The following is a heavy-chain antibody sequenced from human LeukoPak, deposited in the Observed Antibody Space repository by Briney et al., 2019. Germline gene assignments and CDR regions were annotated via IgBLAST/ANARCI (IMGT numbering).Heavy chain of an antibody. V-gene: IGHV4-4*07. Sequence: SETLSLTCTVCGGPIYGFYWSWIRQTAGKGLEWIGRLYPGVSTDYNPSLKSRVTMSVDTSKKQFALKLSAVTAADTAVYYCASMKFYDSTGYSPGHYMDVWGKGTPVTVSS. J-gene: IGHJ6*03. D-gene: IGHD3-22*01. CDR3: ASMKFYDSTGYSPGHYMDV. CDR1: GGPIYGFY. CDR2: LYPGVST.